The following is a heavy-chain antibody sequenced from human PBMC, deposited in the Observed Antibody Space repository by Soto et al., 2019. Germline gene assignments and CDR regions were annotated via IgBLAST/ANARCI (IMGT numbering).Heavy chain of an antibody. D-gene: IGHD6-6*01. V-gene: IGHV1-69*02. CDR1: GGTVSSYT. CDR2: IIPILGIA. CDR3: ARFSRSIAARPNYYYYYMDV. Sequence: ASVKVSCKASGGTVSSYTISWVRQAPGQGLEWMGRIIPILGIANYAQKFQGRVTITADKSTSTAYMELSSLRSEDTAVYYCARFSRSIAARPNYYYYYMDVWGKGTTVTVSS. J-gene: IGHJ6*03.